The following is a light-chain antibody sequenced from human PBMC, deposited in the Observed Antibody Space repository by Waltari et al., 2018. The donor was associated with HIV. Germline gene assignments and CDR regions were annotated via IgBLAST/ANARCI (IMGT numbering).Light chain of an antibody. Sequence: QSALTQPASVSGSPGQSITLSCSGTWRDIGSYDLVSWYQHFPGKAPRRILYDVNGRPSGVSPRYSGSKSGNTACLVICGLQAEDEVDYYGCACAGSGTFVVFGGGTRLT. V-gene: IGLV2-23*02. CDR3: CACAGSGTFVV. J-gene: IGLJ3*02. CDR2: DVN. CDR1: WRDIGSYDL.